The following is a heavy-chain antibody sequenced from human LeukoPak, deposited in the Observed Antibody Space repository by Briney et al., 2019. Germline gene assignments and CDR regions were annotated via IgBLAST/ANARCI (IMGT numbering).Heavy chain of an antibody. CDR3: AEGKTGIDRLDY. Sequence: SETLSLTCTVSGDSTNRNHYYWGWIRQSPGKGLEWIGSMYYSGSTYYNPSLKSRVTISGDTSKRQFSLKLHSMTATDTAFYYCAEGKTGIDRLDYWGQGTLVT. V-gene: IGHV4-39*01. CDR2: MYYSGST. D-gene: IGHD1-14*01. CDR1: GDSTNRNHYY. J-gene: IGHJ4*02.